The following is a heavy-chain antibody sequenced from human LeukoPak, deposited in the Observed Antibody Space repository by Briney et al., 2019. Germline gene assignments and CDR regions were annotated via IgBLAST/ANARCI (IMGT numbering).Heavy chain of an antibody. J-gene: IGHJ4*02. CDR1: GYTFTSYY. V-gene: IGHV1-46*01. Sequence: ASVKVSCKASGYTFTSYYMHWVRQAPGQGLEWMGIINPSGGSTSYAQKFQGRVTITADKSTSTAYMELSSLRSEDTAVYYCTNFGVADWFWGQGTLVTVSS. CDR3: TNFGVADWF. D-gene: IGHD3-3*01. CDR2: INPSGGST.